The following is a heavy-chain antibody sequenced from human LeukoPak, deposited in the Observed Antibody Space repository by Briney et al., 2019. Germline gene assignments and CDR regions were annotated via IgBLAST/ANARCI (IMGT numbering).Heavy chain of an antibody. V-gene: IGHV3-7*01. Sequence: PGGSLRLSCAASGFTFSNYWMSWVRQAPGKGLEWVANIKQDGSEKYYVDSVKGRFTISRDNAKNSLCLQMNSLRAEDTAVYYCARALDSSSSRYQAFEYWGQGTLVTVSS. CDR3: ARALDSSSSRYQAFEY. CDR2: IKQDGSEK. D-gene: IGHD2-2*01. CDR1: GFTFSNYW. J-gene: IGHJ4*02.